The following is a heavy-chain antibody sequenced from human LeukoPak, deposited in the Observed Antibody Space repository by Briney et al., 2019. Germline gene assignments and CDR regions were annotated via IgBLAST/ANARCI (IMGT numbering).Heavy chain of an antibody. Sequence: ASVKVSCKASGYTFTSYAMNWVRQAPGQGLEWMGWINTNTGNPTYAQGFTGRFVFSLDTSVSTAYLQISSLKAEDTAVYYCARDRWRSWYDYYYYYGMDVWGQGTTVTVSS. CDR3: ARDRWRSWYDYYYYYGMDV. CDR2: INTNTGNP. D-gene: IGHD6-13*01. CDR1: GYTFTSYA. V-gene: IGHV7-4-1*02. J-gene: IGHJ6*02.